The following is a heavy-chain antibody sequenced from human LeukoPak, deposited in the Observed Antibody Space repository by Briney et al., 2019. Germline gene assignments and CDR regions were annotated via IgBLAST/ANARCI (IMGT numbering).Heavy chain of an antibody. Sequence: PSETLSLTCTVSGGSISSYYWSWIRQPAGKGLEWIGRIYTSGSTNYNPSLKSRVTMSVDTSKNQCSLKLSSVTAADTAVYYCARDPKRGYSGYDSQWYYYYGMDVWGQGTTVTVSS. V-gene: IGHV4-4*07. D-gene: IGHD5-12*01. CDR2: IYTSGST. CDR3: ARDPKRGYSGYDSQWYYYYGMDV. CDR1: GGSISSYY. J-gene: IGHJ6*02.